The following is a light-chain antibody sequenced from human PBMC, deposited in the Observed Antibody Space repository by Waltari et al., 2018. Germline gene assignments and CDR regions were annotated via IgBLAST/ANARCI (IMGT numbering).Light chain of an antibody. CDR1: QSVLYNSNKKNY. CDR3: QQYYITPWA. CDR2: WAS. V-gene: IGKV4-1*01. J-gene: IGKJ1*01. Sequence: DIVMTQSPDSLALSLGERPPITCKSSQSVLYNSNKKNYVAWYQQRPRQPPKLLISWASMREAGVPDRFSGSGSGTDFTLTISSLQAEDVAVYYCQQYYITPWAFGQGTKVEIK.